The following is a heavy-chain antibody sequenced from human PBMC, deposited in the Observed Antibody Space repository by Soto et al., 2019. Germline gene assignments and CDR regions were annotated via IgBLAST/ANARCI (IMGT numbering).Heavy chain of an antibody. CDR3: ASRITAAVAGTC. CDR1: GFTVSDYY. D-gene: IGHD6-19*01. V-gene: IGHV3-11*01. J-gene: IGHJ4*02. CDR2: ISSSGSTI. Sequence: GGSLRLSCAASGFTVSDYYMSWIRQAPGKGLEWVSYISSSGSTIYYADSVKGRFTISRDNAKNSLYLQMNSLRAEDTAVYYCASRITAAVAGTCWGQGTLVTVSS.